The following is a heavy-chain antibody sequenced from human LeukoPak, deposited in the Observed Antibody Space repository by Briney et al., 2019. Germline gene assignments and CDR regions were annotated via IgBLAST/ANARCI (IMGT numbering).Heavy chain of an antibody. J-gene: IGHJ4*02. CDR3: ARDLDYGEKSADY. Sequence: GASVNVSCMPSGFTFIYYYMHWVREAPAQGLEWLGIMNLSGWCTHYPQKFQDRMTMTTDTTTSTVYMELSSLRSEDTAVYYCARDLDYGEKSADYWGQGTLVTVSS. CDR2: MNLSGWCT. D-gene: IGHD4/OR15-4a*01. V-gene: IGHV1-46*01. CDR1: GFTFIYYY.